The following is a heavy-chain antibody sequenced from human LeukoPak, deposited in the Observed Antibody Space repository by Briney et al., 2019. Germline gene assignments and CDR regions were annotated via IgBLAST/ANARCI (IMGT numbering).Heavy chain of an antibody. CDR2: ISSSSSTI. J-gene: IGHJ4*02. V-gene: IGHV3-48*04. Sequence: GGSLRLSCAASGFTFSSYSMNWVRQAPGKGLEWVSYISSSSSTIYYADSVKGRFTISRDNAKNSLYLQMNSLRAEDAAVYYCAREDNYGSGSSDYWGQGTLVTVSS. CDR3: AREDNYGSGSSDY. D-gene: IGHD3-10*01. CDR1: GFTFSSYS.